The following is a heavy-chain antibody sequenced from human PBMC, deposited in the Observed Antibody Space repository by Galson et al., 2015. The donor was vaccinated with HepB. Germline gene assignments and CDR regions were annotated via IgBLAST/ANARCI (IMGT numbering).Heavy chain of an antibody. CDR1: GFIFSDYS. J-gene: IGHJ5*02. V-gene: IGHV3-11*01. D-gene: IGHD3-16*01. CDR3: ARATLRWFDP. Sequence: SLRLSCAATGFIFSDYSMTWIRQAPGKGLEWLSYISDSATTTFYADSVRGRFTISRDNAKNSLYLQMNSLRVEDTAVYYCARATLRWFDPWGQGTLVTVSS. CDR2: ISDSATTT.